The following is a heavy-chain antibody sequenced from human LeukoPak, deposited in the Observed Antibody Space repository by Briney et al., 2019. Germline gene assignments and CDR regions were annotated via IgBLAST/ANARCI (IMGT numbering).Heavy chain of an antibody. D-gene: IGHD4-17*01. CDR3: ASATVTRGYFDY. CDR1: GGSISSSSYY. J-gene: IGHJ4*02. Sequence: PSETLSLTCTVSGGSISSSSYYWGWIRQPPGKGLEWIGSIYYSGSTYYNPSLKSRVTISVDTSKNQFSLKLSSVTAADTAVYYCASATVTRGYFDYWGQGTLVTVSS. CDR2: IYYSGST. V-gene: IGHV4-39*01.